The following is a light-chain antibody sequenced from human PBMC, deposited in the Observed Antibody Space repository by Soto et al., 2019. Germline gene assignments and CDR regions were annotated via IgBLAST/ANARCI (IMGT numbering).Light chain of an antibody. V-gene: IGKV3-20*01. CDR2: AAS. Sequence: EIVLTQSPGTLSLSPGERATLSCRASQSVSSSYLVWHQQKPGQAPRLLIYAASRRATGIPDRFSGSGSGTDFTLTISRLEPEDFAVYYCQQYRSSPLTFGGGTKVDIK. CDR1: QSVSSSY. J-gene: IGKJ4*01. CDR3: QQYRSSPLT.